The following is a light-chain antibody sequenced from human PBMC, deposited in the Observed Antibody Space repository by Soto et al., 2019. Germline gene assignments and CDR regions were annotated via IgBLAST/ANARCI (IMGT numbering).Light chain of an antibody. J-gene: IGLJ1*01. V-gene: IGLV2-14*01. CDR3: ISYTSNSLYV. Sequence: QSALTQPAYVSGSPGQSITISCTGASSDIGDYNYVSWYQQHQGKAPKLMIFEVSHRPSGVSTRFSGSKSDNTASLTISGLQAEDEADYYCISYTSNSLYVFGTGTKLTVL. CDR2: EVS. CDR1: SSDIGDYNY.